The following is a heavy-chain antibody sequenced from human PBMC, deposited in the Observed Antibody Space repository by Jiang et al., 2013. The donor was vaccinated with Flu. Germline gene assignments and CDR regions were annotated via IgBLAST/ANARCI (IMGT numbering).Heavy chain of an antibody. Sequence: TAGVGVASDPSSPXGKDLEWLALIYWDADKRYSPPLKSRLTITKDTSKNQVVLTMTNMDPVDTATYYCAHILSYYYDASGFNYYFDYWGQGTLVTVSS. CDR2: IYWDADK. D-gene: IGHD3-22*01. CDR3: AHILSYYYDASGFNYYFDY. J-gene: IGHJ4*02. CDR1: TAGVG. V-gene: IGHV2-5*02.